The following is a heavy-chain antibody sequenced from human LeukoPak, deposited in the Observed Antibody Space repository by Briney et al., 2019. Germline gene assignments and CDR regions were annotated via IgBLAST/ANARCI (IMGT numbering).Heavy chain of an antibody. CDR2: LIPNSGNT. CDR1: GYTFTSYD. D-gene: IGHD1-26*01. Sequence: ASVKVSCKASGYTFTSYDIKWVRQATGPGPEWMGWLIPNSGNTAYAHKFQGRVTMTRNTSISTAYKELSSLRSEDTAVYYCAREASGSYYQNDYWGQGTLVTVSS. V-gene: IGHV1-8*01. J-gene: IGHJ4*02. CDR3: AREASGSYYQNDY.